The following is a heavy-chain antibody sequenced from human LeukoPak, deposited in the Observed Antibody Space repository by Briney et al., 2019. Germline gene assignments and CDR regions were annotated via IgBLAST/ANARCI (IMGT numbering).Heavy chain of an antibody. J-gene: IGHJ3*02. CDR3: AREDSSGPFAAFDI. D-gene: IGHD3-22*01. V-gene: IGHV4-59*01. Sequence: SETLSLTCTVSGGSISSYYRSWIRQPPGKGLEWIGYIYYSGSTNYNPSLKSRVTISVDTSKNQFSLKLSSVTAADTAVYYCAREDSSGPFAAFDIWGQGTMVTVSS. CDR2: IYYSGST. CDR1: GGSISSYY.